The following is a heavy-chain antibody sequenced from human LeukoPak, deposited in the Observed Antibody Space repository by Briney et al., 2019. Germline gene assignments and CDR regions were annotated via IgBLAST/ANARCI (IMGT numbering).Heavy chain of an antibody. CDR3: ARVQQEEYGDDYYYYGMDV. V-gene: IGHV3-33*01. Sequence: GGSLRLSCAASGFTFSSYGMHWVRQAPGKGLEWVAVIWYDGSNKYYADSVKGRFTISRDNSKNTLYLLMNSLRAEDTAVYYCARVQQEEYGDDYYYYGMDVWGQGTTVTVSS. D-gene: IGHD4-17*01. CDR1: GFTFSSYG. J-gene: IGHJ6*02. CDR2: IWYDGSNK.